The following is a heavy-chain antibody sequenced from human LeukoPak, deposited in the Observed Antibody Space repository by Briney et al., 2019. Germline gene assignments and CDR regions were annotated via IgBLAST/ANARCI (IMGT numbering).Heavy chain of an antibody. D-gene: IGHD6-13*01. CDR3: TRLSGSSSWYYYYGMDV. J-gene: IGHJ6*02. CDR1: GFTFSGSA. Sequence: GGSLRLSCAASGFTFSGSAMHWVRQASGKGLEWVGRIRSKANSYATAYAASVKGRFTISRDDSKNTACLQMNSLKTEDTGVYYCTRLSGSSSWYYYYGMDVWGQGTTVTVSS. V-gene: IGHV3-73*01. CDR2: IRSKANSYAT.